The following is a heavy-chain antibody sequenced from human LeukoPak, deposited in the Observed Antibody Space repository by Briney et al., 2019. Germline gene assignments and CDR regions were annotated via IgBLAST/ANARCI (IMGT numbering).Heavy chain of an antibody. D-gene: IGHD3-3*01. CDR3: ARVPGGLEWADFDY. CDR1: GFTFSAYW. V-gene: IGHV3-74*01. Sequence: PGGSLRLSCAASGFTFSAYWMHWVRQAPGKGLVWVSRLNTDGSDTRSADSAQGRFTISRDNAKNTLYLQMNSLRAEDTAVYYCARVPGGLEWADFDYWGQGTLVTVSS. J-gene: IGHJ4*02. CDR2: LNTDGSDT.